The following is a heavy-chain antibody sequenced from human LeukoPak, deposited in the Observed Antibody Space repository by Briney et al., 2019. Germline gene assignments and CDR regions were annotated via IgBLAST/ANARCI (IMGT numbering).Heavy chain of an antibody. CDR1: GGSIGKTSYY. Sequence: PSETLSLTCTVSGGSIGKTSYYWGWLRQPPGRGLGWIGNIYYSGTTHYNPSLKRRVTISVDTSKNQFSLTLNSVTAADTAVYFCARFKQHARSFDSWGLGSLVTVSS. CDR2: IYYSGTT. CDR3: ARFKQHARSFDS. D-gene: IGHD1/OR15-1a*01. V-gene: IGHV4-39*07. J-gene: IGHJ4*02.